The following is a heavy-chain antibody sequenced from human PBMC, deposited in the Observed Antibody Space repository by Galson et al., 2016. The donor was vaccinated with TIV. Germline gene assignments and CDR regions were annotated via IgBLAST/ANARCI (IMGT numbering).Heavy chain of an antibody. V-gene: IGHV3-33*01. CDR2: FWFAARDT. CDR3: ARECRDYYFDY. CDR1: GFTFGSYG. D-gene: IGHD3-10*01. Sequence: SLRLSCAASGFTFGSYGMHWVRQAPGKGLEGVAGFWFAARDTSYGDSVTGRVTISRDNSRNTLYLQMNILRDEDTAVYYCARECRDYYFDYWGQGTLVTVSS. J-gene: IGHJ4*02.